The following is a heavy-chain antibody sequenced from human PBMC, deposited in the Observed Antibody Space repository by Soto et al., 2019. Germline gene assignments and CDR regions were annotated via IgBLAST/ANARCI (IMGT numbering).Heavy chain of an antibody. J-gene: IGHJ4*02. CDR2: IDYFGSQL. V-gene: IGHV3-21*01. D-gene: IGHD6-19*01. Sequence: GGSLRLSCAASGFSFRTYSMNWVRLSPGKGLEWVSSIDYFGSQLFYADSVKGRFTISRDNTKTSLFLQMTSLRVEDTAVYYCTRGAVGAKKLSYSFNFWGQGAQVTVSS. CDR1: GFSFRTYS. CDR3: TRGAVGAKKLSYSFNF.